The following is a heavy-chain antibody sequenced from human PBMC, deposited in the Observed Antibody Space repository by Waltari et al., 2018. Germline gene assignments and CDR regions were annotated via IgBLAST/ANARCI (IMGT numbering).Heavy chain of an antibody. CDR1: GGTFSSYA. CDR2: IIPILGTA. V-gene: IGHV1-69*05. D-gene: IGHD1-26*01. CDR3: ARVVIVGATINYYYGMDV. J-gene: IGHJ6*02. Sequence: QVQLVQSGAEVKKPGSSVKVSCKASGGTFSSYAISWVRQAPGQGLEWMGGIIPILGTANYAQKCQGRVTITTDESTSTAYMELSSLRSEDTAVYYCARVVIVGATINYYYGMDVWGQGTTVTVSS.